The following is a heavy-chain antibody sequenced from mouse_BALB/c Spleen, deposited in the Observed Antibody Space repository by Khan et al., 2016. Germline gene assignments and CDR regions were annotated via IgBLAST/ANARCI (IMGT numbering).Heavy chain of an antibody. CDR3: ARYYGNYVYAMDY. V-gene: IGHV9-3*02. D-gene: IGHD2-1*01. Sequence: QIQLVQSGPELKKPGETVKISCKASGYTFTNYGMNWVKQAPGKGLKWMGWINTNTGEPAYAEEFKGRFAFSLATSASTAYLQINNLKNEDTATYFCARYYGNYVYAMDYWGQGTSVTVSS. CDR2: INTNTGEP. CDR1: GYTFTNYG. J-gene: IGHJ4*01.